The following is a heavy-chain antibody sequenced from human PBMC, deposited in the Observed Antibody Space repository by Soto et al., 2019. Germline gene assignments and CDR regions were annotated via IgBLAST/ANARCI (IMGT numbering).Heavy chain of an antibody. CDR2: ISGSGIST. D-gene: IGHD3-22*01. V-gene: IGHV3-23*01. J-gene: IGHJ3*02. Sequence: GGSLRLSCAASGLTFSSYAMSWVRQAPGKGLEWVSGISGSGISTYYADSVKGRFTISRDNSKNTLYLQMNSLRAEDTAVYYCAKDPRPDSSGYSNDAFDIWGQGTMVTVS. CDR1: GLTFSSYA. CDR3: AKDPRPDSSGYSNDAFDI.